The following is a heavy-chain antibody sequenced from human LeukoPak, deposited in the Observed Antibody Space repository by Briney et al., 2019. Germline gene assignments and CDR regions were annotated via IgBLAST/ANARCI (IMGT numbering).Heavy chain of an antibody. CDR3: ATDSEWGAFDI. Sequence: GGSLRLSCAASGFAFSSHWMTWVRQAPGKGLEWVAQIKEDGSEKYYVDSVKGRFTISKDNAKNSLYLQMDYLRDEDTAVYYCATDSEWGAFDIWGQGTVVTVSS. CDR1: GFAFSSHW. J-gene: IGHJ3*02. CDR2: IKEDGSEK. D-gene: IGHD1-14*01. V-gene: IGHV3-7*01.